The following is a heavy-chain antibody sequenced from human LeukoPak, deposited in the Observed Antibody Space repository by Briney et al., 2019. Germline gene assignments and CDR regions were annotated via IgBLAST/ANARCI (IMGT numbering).Heavy chain of an antibody. J-gene: IGHJ5*02. CDR2: IYPDDSDV. CDR1: GYTFTNYW. Sequence: GESLKISCKGSGYTFTNYWIGWVRQMPGRGLEWMGIIYPDDSDVRYSPAFQGQVTISADKSINTAYLQWTSLKASDTAMYYCARRVYSDSWYFDPWGQGTLVTVSS. V-gene: IGHV5-51*01. CDR3: ARRVYSDSWYFDP. D-gene: IGHD1-26*01.